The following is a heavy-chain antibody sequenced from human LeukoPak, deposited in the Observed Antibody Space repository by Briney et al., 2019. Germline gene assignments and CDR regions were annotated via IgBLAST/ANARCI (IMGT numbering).Heavy chain of an antibody. CDR2: IHRAGRT. CDR1: GVSISSSEW. J-gene: IGHJ4*02. V-gene: IGHV4-4*02. D-gene: IGHD3-9*01. Sequence: SETLSLTCAVSGVSISSSEWWIWVRQPPGQGLELIGEIHRAGRTRYNPSLKSRVTISMDYSKNQFSLKLTSVTAADTAIYYCGKTDIYFNPIDYWGPGSLVTVSS. CDR3: GKTDIYFNPIDY.